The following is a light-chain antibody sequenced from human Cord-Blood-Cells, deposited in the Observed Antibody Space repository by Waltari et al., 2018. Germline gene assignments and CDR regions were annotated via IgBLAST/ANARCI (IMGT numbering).Light chain of an antibody. CDR1: QSISSW. Sequence: DIQMTQSPSTLSPSVGDRVTITCRASQSISSWLAWYQQNPGKDPKLLIYKASSLESGVPSRFSGSGSGTEFTLTISSLQPDDFATYYCQQYNSYPWTFGQGTKVEIK. J-gene: IGKJ1*01. CDR2: KAS. CDR3: QQYNSYPWT. V-gene: IGKV1-5*03.